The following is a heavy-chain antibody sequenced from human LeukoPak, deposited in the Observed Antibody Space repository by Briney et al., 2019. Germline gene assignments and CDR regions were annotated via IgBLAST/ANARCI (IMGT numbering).Heavy chain of an antibody. CDR2: IYYSGST. D-gene: IGHD2-15*01. Sequence: PSETLSLTCTVSGGSISGYYWSWIRQPPGKGLEWIGYIYYSGSTNYDPSLKSRVTISVDTSKNQFSLKLSSVTAADTAVYYCARDWLGYCSGGSCYSGLGYYYYGMDVWGQGTTVTVSS. J-gene: IGHJ6*02. CDR1: GGSISGYY. V-gene: IGHV4-59*01. CDR3: ARDWLGYCSGGSCYSGLGYYYYGMDV.